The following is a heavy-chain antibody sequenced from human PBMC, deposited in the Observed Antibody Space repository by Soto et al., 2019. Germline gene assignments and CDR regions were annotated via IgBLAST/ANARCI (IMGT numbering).Heavy chain of an antibody. Sequence: QVQLQESGPGLVKPSSTLSLSCTVSGGSISRYYSSWFRQSPGNRMEWIGYVHHSWGSSYNPALQSRVAISLDTSKRQSSLTVTSVTATDTAVYYCARQGFGPLHGLVDVWGQGTTVTVSS. CDR3: ARQGFGPLHGLVDV. V-gene: IGHV4-59*08. CDR2: VHHSWGS. D-gene: IGHD3-10*01. CDR1: GGSISRYY. J-gene: IGHJ6*02.